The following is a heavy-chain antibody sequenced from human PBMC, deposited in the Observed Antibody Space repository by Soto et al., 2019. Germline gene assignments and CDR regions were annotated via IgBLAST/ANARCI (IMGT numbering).Heavy chain of an antibody. CDR3: ARDRIAARRHARVSAVSRTRGYYGMDV. Sequence: PSETLSLTCTVSGGSISSGGYYWSWIRQHPGKGLEWIGYIYYSGSTYYNPSLKSRVTISVDTSKNQFSLKLSSVTAADTAVYYCARDRIAARRHARVSAVSRTRGYYGMDVWGQGTTVTVSS. J-gene: IGHJ6*02. V-gene: IGHV4-31*03. CDR2: IYYSGST. CDR1: GGSISSGGYY. D-gene: IGHD6-6*01.